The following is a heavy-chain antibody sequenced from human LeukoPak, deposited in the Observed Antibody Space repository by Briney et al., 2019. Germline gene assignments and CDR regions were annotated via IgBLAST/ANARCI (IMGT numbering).Heavy chain of an antibody. J-gene: IGHJ4*02. V-gene: IGHV1-2*06. CDR2: ISPNSGGT. CDR3: SVWFGELSH. D-gene: IGHD3-10*01. CDR1: GYTFTDYN. Sequence: ASVKVSCKTSGYTFTDYNIHWVRQAPGQGLEWMGRISPNSGGTNYAQRFQGMVTITRDTSISTAYMDLSSLKSDDTATYYCSVWFGELSHWGQGTLVTVSS.